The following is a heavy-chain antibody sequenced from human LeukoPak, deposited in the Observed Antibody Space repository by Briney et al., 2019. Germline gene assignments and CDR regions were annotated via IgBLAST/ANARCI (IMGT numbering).Heavy chain of an antibody. CDR3: ARDQYDFWSPYGFDY. D-gene: IGHD3-3*01. Sequence: GGSLRLSCAASGFTFRSNAMIWVRQAPGKGLEWVSGISGSDGRTYYADAVVGRFTISRDNSKSTLYLQMNSLSADDTAIYYCARDQYDFWSPYGFDYWGRGTLVTVSS. V-gene: IGHV3-23*01. CDR1: GFTFRSNA. J-gene: IGHJ4*02. CDR2: ISGSDGRT.